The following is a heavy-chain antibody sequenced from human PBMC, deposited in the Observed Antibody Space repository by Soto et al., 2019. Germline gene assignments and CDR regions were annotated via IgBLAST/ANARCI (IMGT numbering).Heavy chain of an antibody. CDR2: IYYSGST. D-gene: IGHD2-21*02. J-gene: IGHJ5*02. CDR1: GGSISSGGYY. CDR3: AGEFNCGGDCYSGPSWFDP. Sequence: SETLSLTCTVSGGSISSGGYYWSWIRQHPGKGLEWIGYIYYSGSTYYNPSLKSRVTISVDTSKNQFSLKLSSVTAADTAVYYCAGEFNCGGDCYSGPSWFDPWGQGTLVTVSS. V-gene: IGHV4-31*03.